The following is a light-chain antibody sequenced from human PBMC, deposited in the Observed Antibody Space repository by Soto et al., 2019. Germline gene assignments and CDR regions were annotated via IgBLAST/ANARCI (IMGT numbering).Light chain of an antibody. J-gene: IGKJ5*01. V-gene: IGKV3-11*01. CDR3: QQRSNWPHIT. CDR1: QNVDKF. CDR2: DSS. Sequence: SEWTQSSATLSLSPGETATLSCRASQNVDKFLAWYQQRPGQPPRLLIFDSSNRATGIPARFSGSGSGTDFTLTISSLEPEDFAVYYCQQRSNWPHITFGQGTRLEIK.